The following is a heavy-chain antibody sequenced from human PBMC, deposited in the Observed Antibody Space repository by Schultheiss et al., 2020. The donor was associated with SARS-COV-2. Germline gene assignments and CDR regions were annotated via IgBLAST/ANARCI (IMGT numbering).Heavy chain of an antibody. CDR2: IYSGGST. D-gene: IGHD3-10*01. Sequence: GGSLRLSCAASGFTFSSYGMHWVRQAPGKGLEWVSVIYSGGSTYYADSVKGRFTISRDNSKNTLYLQMNSLRAEDTAVYYCARDDYYGSGSPVDYWGQGTLVTVSS. CDR3: ARDDYYGSGSPVDY. CDR1: GFTFSSYG. V-gene: IGHV3-NL1*01. J-gene: IGHJ4*02.